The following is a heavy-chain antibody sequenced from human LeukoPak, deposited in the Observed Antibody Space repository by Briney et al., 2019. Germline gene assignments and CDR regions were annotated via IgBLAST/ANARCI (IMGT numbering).Heavy chain of an antibody. CDR3: ARVPRSYYYCYYMDV. V-gene: IGHV4-59*01. CDR1: GGSISGYH. CDR2: IYYSGSS. Sequence: NPSETLSLTCNVSGGSISGYHWSWIRQPPGKGLEWLGYIYYSGSSNYNPSLKSRVTMSADTSKNQFSLKLSSVTAADTAVYYCARVPRSYYYCYYMDVWGKGTTVTVSS. J-gene: IGHJ6*03.